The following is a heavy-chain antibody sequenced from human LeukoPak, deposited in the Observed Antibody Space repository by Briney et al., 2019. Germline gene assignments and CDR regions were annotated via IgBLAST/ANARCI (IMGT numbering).Heavy chain of an antibody. D-gene: IGHD3-9*01. Sequence: SETLSLTCAVYGGSFSGYYWSWIRQPPGKGLEWIGEINHSGSTNYNPSLKSRVTISVDTSKNQFSLKLSSVTAADTAVYYCARGRLRYFDWLLLSWFDPWGQGTLVTASS. J-gene: IGHJ5*02. CDR2: INHSGST. CDR3: ARGRLRYFDWLLLSWFDP. V-gene: IGHV4-34*01. CDR1: GGSFSGYY.